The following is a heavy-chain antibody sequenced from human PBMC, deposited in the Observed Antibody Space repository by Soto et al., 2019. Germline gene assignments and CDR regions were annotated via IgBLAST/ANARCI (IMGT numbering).Heavy chain of an antibody. CDR3: ARRKIVVVVAATHDAFDL. V-gene: IGHV3-11*01. D-gene: IGHD2-15*01. CDR2: ISRSGTTL. Sequence: QVQLVESGGGLVKPGGSLRLSCAASGFTFSDYFMSWIRQAPGKGLEWVSYISRSGTTLYYAESVKGRFTISRDNAKDSLYLQMNSLRAADTAVNYCARRKIVVVVAATHDAFDLWGQGTMVTVSS. J-gene: IGHJ3*01. CDR1: GFTFSDYF.